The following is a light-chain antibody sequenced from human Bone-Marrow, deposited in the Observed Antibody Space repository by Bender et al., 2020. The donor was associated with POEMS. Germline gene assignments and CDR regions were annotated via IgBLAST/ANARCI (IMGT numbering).Light chain of an antibody. CDR2: DVT. Sequence: QSALTQPASMSGSPGQSITVSCSGTSRDIGPYESVSWYQQHPGKAPKLVIYDVTYRPSGVSSRFSGSKSGNTASLTISVLQPEDESTYYCSSFTSVNTWVFGGGTKLTVL. CDR3: SSFTSVNTWV. CDR1: SRDIGPYES. V-gene: IGLV2-14*03. J-gene: IGLJ3*02.